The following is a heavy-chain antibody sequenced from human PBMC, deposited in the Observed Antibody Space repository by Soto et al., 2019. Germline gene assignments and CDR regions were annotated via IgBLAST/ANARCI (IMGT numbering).Heavy chain of an antibody. V-gene: IGHV4-59*08. Sequence: SETLSLTCTVSGGSISSYYWTWIRQPPGKGLEWIGYIYYSGSTNYNPSLKSRVTISVDTSKNQFSLKLSSVTAADTAVYYCARRYGDYFDFWGQGTLVTVSS. CDR2: IYYSGST. J-gene: IGHJ4*02. CDR1: GGSISSYY. D-gene: IGHD4-17*01. CDR3: ARRYGDYFDF.